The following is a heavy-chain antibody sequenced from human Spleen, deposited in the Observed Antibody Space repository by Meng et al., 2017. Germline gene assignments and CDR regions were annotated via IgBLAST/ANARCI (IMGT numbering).Heavy chain of an antibody. Sequence: GESLKISCAASGFTFSSYNMHWVRQTPGEGLVWVSRINTDASSTTYADSVKGRFTISRDDAKNTVYVQMNSLRAEDTAVYYCAREGGYVNAFDIWGQGTRVTVSS. CDR1: GFTFSSYN. J-gene: IGHJ3*02. D-gene: IGHD5-12*01. CDR2: INTDASST. CDR3: AREGGYVNAFDI. V-gene: IGHV3-74*03.